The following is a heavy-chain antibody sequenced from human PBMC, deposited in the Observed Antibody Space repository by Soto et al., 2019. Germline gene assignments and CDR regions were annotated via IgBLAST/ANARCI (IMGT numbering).Heavy chain of an antibody. Sequence: GGSLRLSCAASGFTFSSYGMHWVRQAPGKGLEWVAVIWYDGSNKYYDDSVKGRFTISRDNSKNTLYLQMNSLRAEDTAVYYCAKEGQNCSGGSCYSMALDYWGQGTLVTVSS. V-gene: IGHV3-30*02. CDR2: IWYDGSNK. CDR3: AKEGQNCSGGSCYSMALDY. CDR1: GFTFSSYG. D-gene: IGHD2-15*01. J-gene: IGHJ4*02.